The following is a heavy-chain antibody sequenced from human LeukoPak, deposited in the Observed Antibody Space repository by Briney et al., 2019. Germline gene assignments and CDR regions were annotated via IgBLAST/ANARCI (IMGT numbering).Heavy chain of an antibody. Sequence: GGSLRLSCVVSGFPFSFYELNWVRQAPGKGLEWVSNIGASSTPKYYADSVKGRFSISRDNSQNTVYLQMNSLRGEDTAIYFCAKKLPDASSYFDFWGQGILVTVSS. V-gene: IGHV3-48*03. CDR1: GFPFSFYE. J-gene: IGHJ4*02. CDR2: IGASSTPK. CDR3: AKKLPDASSYFDF. D-gene: IGHD6-6*01.